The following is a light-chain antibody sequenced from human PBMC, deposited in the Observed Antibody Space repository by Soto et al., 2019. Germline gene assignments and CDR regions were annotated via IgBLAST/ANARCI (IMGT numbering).Light chain of an antibody. Sequence: DIQLTQSPSFLSGSVGDRVTITCRASQGISSYLAWYQKKPGKAPKLLMYAASTLQSGVPSRFSGSGSGTEFTLTISSLQPEDFATYYCQQLKSSHQTFGQGTKVDIK. CDR1: QGISSY. CDR2: AAS. V-gene: IGKV1-9*01. CDR3: QQLKSSHQT. J-gene: IGKJ1*01.